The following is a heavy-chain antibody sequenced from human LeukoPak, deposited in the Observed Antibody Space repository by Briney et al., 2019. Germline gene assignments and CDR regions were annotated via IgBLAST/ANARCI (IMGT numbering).Heavy chain of an antibody. Sequence: SETLSLTCTVSGGSITSYYWNWIRQPPGKGLEWIGYIYYSGTTNFNPSLKSRVTMSVDASRNHFSLQLSSVTAADTALYYCARATTAYCTGGICPNFDFWGQGTLVTVSS. CDR3: ARATTAYCTGGICPNFDF. V-gene: IGHV4-59*01. J-gene: IGHJ4*02. D-gene: IGHD2-8*02. CDR2: IYYSGTT. CDR1: GGSITSYY.